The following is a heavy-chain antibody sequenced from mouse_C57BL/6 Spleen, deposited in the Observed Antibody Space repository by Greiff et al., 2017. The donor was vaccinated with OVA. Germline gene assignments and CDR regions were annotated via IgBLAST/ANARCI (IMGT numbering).Heavy chain of an antibody. CDR2: INPNNGGT. Sequence: VQLKESGPELVKPGASVKIPCKASGYTFTDYNMDWVKQSHGKSLEWIGDINPNNGGTIYNQKFKGKATLTVDKSSSTAYMELRSLTSEDTAVYYCARKGFYGNYVWFAYWGQGTLVTVSA. CDR1: GYTFTDYN. V-gene: IGHV1-18*01. CDR3: ARKGFYGNYVWFAY. J-gene: IGHJ3*01. D-gene: IGHD2-1*01.